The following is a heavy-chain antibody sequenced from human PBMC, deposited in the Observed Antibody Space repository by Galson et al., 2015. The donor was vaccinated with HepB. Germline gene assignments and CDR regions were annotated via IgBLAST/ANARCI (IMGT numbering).Heavy chain of an antibody. V-gene: IGHV3-33*08. CDR3: ARDYHGDYGYFDC. Sequence: SLRLSCAASGFTFTNYGVHWVRQAPGKGLEWVAIIWYDGSKKYADSVKGRFTISRDNSKNTLYLQMNSLRAEDTAVYYCARDYHGDYGYFDCWGQGTLVTVSS. CDR2: IWYDGSKK. CDR1: GFTFTNYG. J-gene: IGHJ4*02. D-gene: IGHD4-17*01.